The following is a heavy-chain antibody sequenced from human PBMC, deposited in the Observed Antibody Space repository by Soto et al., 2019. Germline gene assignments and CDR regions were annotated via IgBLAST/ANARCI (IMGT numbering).Heavy chain of an antibody. CDR2: ISSRSSYI. Sequence: EVSLRLSCAASGFTFSSYSMNWVRQAPRKGQEWVSSISSRSSYIYYADSVKGRFTISRDNAKSSLYLQMNSLRAEDTAVYYCARGIWPPYYFDYWGQRTLVTVCS. V-gene: IGHV3-21*01. J-gene: IGHJ4*02. CDR1: GFTFSSYS. CDR3: ARGIWPPYYFDY.